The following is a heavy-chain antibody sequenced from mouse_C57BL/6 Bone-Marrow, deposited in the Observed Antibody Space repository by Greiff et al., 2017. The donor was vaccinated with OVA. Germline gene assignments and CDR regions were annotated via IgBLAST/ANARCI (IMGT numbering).Heavy chain of an antibody. V-gene: IGHV5-9-1*02. Sequence: EVKLVESGEGLVKPGGSLKLSCAASGFTFSSYAMSWVRQTPEKRLEWVAYISSGGDYIYYADTVKGRFTISRDNARNTLYLQMSSLKSEDTAMYYCTREGPLLTRAWFAYWGQGTLVTVTA. CDR2: ISSGGDYI. CDR1: GFTFSSYA. CDR3: TREGPLLTRAWFAY. J-gene: IGHJ3*01. D-gene: IGHD2-1*01.